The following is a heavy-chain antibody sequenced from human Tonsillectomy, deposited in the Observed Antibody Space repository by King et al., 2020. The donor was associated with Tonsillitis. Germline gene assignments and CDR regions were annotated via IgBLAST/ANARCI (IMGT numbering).Heavy chain of an antibody. CDR1: GDSISSGRNY. V-gene: IGHV4-61*02. CDR2: MYTNGET. Sequence: VQLQESGPGLVKPSQTLSLTCSVSGDSISSGRNYWSWVRQPAGKGLEWIGRMYTNGETNYNPSLKSRVTISLDTSKNHFSLKVTSVTDADTAMYYCATGQQPMGLDSWGQGTLVTVSS. D-gene: IGHD2-8*02. CDR3: ATGQQPMGLDS. J-gene: IGHJ4*02.